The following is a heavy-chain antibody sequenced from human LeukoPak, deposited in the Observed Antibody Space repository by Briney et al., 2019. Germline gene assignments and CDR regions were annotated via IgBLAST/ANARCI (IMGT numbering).Heavy chain of an antibody. CDR3: ATSGGPLNWFDP. V-gene: IGHV4-34*01. CDR1: GGSFSGYY. J-gene: IGHJ5*02. Sequence: PSETLSLTCAVYGGSFSGYYWGWIRQSPGKGLEWIGEINHSGSTNYNPSLKSRVTISIDTPKNQFSLKLSSVTAADTAVYYCATSGGPLNWFDPWGQGTLVTVSS. CDR2: INHSGST.